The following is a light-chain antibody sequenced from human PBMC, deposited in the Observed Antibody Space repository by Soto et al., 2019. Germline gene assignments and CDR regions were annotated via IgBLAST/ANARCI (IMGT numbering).Light chain of an antibody. Sequence: QSVLTQPASVSGSPGQSITISCTRTASDGGGYDFVSWYQHHPGQAPKLLIYDVCNGPLGVSQRFSGFKLGNMAALGISGLQGQGEGDYYCYSFSNVDTCYLVGTGNNV. CDR3: YSFSNVDTCYL. CDR1: ASDGGGYDF. V-gene: IGLV2-14*01. CDR2: DVC. J-gene: IGLJ1*01.